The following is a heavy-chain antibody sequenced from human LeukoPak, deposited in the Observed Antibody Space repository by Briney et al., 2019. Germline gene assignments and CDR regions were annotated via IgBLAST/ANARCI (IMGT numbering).Heavy chain of an antibody. Sequence: PGGSLRLSCAASGFPFSSYSMTWVRQAPGKGLEWVSSISSSSSYIYYADSVKGRFTISRDNAKNSLYLQMNSLRAEDTAVYYCAELGITMIGGVWGKGTTVTISS. J-gene: IGHJ6*04. D-gene: IGHD3-10*02. V-gene: IGHV3-21*01. CDR1: GFPFSSYS. CDR3: AELGITMIGGV. CDR2: ISSSSSYI.